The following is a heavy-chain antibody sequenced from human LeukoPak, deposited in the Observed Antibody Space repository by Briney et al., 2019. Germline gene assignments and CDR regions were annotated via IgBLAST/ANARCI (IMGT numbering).Heavy chain of an antibody. CDR3: ARLPRVTMTRQGDDAFDI. CDR2: IYPGDSDT. J-gene: IGHJ3*02. Sequence: GESLKISCKGSGYSFTSYWIGWVRQMPGKGLEWMGIIYPGDSDTRYSPSFQGQVTISADKSISTAYLQWSSLKASDTAMYYCARLPRVTMTRQGDDAFDIWGQGTMVTVSS. V-gene: IGHV5-51*01. D-gene: IGHD3-22*01. CDR1: GYSFTSYW.